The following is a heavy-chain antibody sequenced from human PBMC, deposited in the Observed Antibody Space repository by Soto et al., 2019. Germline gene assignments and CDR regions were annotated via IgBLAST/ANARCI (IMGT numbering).Heavy chain of an antibody. Sequence: ASVKVSCKASGYTFTSYGISWVRQAPGQGLEWMGWISAYNGNTNYAQKLQGRVTMTTDTSTSTAYMELRSLRSGDTAVYYCARTVTTLGWFDPWGQGTLVTVSS. D-gene: IGHD4-17*01. V-gene: IGHV1-18*01. CDR2: ISAYNGNT. J-gene: IGHJ5*02. CDR1: GYTFTSYG. CDR3: ARTVTTLGWFDP.